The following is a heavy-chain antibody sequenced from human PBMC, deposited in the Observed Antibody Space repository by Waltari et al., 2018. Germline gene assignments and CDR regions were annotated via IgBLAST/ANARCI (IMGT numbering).Heavy chain of an antibody. D-gene: IGHD2-21*01. CDR3: ATNPEKTCGDV. Sequence: QVQLVQSGAEVKKPGASVKVSCKVSGYTLTELSMHWVRQAPGKGLEWMGGLDPEDGETIYAQKFQGRVTMTEDTATDTDYMELSGVRAEETAVYYCATNPEKTCGDVWGQGTTVTVSS. CDR2: LDPEDGET. V-gene: IGHV1-24*01. J-gene: IGHJ6*02. CDR1: GYTLTELS.